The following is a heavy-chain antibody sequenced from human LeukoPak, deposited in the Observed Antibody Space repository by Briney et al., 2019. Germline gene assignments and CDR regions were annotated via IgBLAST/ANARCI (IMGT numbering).Heavy chain of an antibody. CDR3: ARDVKEYCSGGSCYPRWFDP. D-gene: IGHD2-15*01. Sequence: PSETLSLTCTVSGGSISSSSYYWGWIRQPPGKGLEWIGSIYYSGSTYYNPSLKSRVTISVDTSKNQFSLKLSSVTAADTAVYYCARDVKEYCSGGSCYPRWFDPWGQGTLVTVSS. CDR1: GGSISSSSYY. V-gene: IGHV4-39*07. CDR2: IYYSGST. J-gene: IGHJ5*02.